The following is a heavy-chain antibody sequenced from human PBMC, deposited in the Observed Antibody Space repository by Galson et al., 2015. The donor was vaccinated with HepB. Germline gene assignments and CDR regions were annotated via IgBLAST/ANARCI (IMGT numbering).Heavy chain of an antibody. Sequence: SLRLSCAASGFTFSSYGMHWVRQAPGKGLEWVAVISYDGSNKYYADSVKGRFTISRDNAKNSLYLQMNSLRAEDTAVYYCAREPDSSGSYPAGYFQHWGQGTLVTVSS. CDR3: AREPDSSGSYPAGYFQH. V-gene: IGHV3-30*03. CDR1: GFTFSSYG. CDR2: ISYDGSNK. J-gene: IGHJ1*01. D-gene: IGHD1-26*01.